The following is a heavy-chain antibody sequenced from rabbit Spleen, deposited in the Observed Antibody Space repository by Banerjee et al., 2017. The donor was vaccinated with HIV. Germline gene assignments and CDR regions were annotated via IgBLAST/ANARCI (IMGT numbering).Heavy chain of an antibody. Sequence: QSLEESGGDLVKPEGSLTLTCTASGIDFSTYGITWVRQAPGKGLEYIGMISTVGSAYYSSWASGRFTISKTSSTTVTLQMTSLTAADTATYFCARDAGTSFSTYGMDLWGPGTLVTVS. D-gene: IGHD8-1*01. CDR3: ARDAGTSFSTYGMDL. CDR1: GIDFSTYG. J-gene: IGHJ6*01. V-gene: IGHV1S44*01. CDR2: ISTVGSA.